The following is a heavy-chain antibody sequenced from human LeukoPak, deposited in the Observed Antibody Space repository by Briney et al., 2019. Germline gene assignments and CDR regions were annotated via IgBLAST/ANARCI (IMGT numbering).Heavy chain of an antibody. CDR1: GFTFSRYG. D-gene: IGHD6-13*01. Sequence: GGSLRLSCAASGFTFSRYGMYWVRQAPGKGLEWVAGISYDGTNSYYADSVKGRFTISRDNSKSTLYLQINNLRPEDTAVYYCTKGGYSNSWYGDYWGQGTLVTVSS. CDR3: TKGGYSNSWYGDY. V-gene: IGHV3-30*18. J-gene: IGHJ4*02. CDR2: ISYDGTNS.